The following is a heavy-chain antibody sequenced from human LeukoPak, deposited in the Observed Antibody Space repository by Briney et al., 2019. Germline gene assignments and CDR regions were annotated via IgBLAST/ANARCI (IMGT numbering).Heavy chain of an antibody. CDR2: IAKDGSSK. Sequence: PGTSLRLSCAASGFIFSSYAVHWVRQAPGKGLEWVAAIAKDGSSKYYADSVKGRFTISGDNPKNTLYLQMNSLRPEDTAVYYCGRGDGGNCDHWGQGTLVTVPS. CDR3: GRGDGGNCDH. J-gene: IGHJ4*02. CDR1: GFIFSSYA. V-gene: IGHV3-30*04. D-gene: IGHD4-23*01.